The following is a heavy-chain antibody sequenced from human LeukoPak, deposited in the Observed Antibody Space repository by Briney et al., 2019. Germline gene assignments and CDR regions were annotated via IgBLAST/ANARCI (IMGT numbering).Heavy chain of an antibody. V-gene: IGHV4-39*07. D-gene: IGHD2-2*02. CDR1: GGSISSSSHY. Sequence: SETLSLTCSVSGGSISSSSHYWDWIRQPPGEGLEWIGSIYYSGSTYYNPSLKSRVTISVDTSKNQFSLKLISVTAADTAVYYCAREILPYCSSTSCYIGYYYYYYMDVWGKGTTVTVSS. CDR3: AREILPYCSSTSCYIGYYYYYYMDV. J-gene: IGHJ6*03. CDR2: IYYSGST.